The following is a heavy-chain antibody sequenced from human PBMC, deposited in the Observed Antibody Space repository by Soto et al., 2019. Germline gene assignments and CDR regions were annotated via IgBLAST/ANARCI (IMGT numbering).Heavy chain of an antibody. Sequence: QVQLVQSGAEVKKPGASVKVSCKASGYTFTGYYMHWVRQAPGQGLEWMGWINPNSGGTNYAQKFQGRVTMTRDTSISTAYMELSRLRSDDTAVYYCARELGIAAAGTLYYYYYGMDVWGQGTTVTVSS. CDR2: INPNSGGT. J-gene: IGHJ6*02. D-gene: IGHD6-13*01. V-gene: IGHV1-2*02. CDR3: ARELGIAAAGTLYYYYYGMDV. CDR1: GYTFTGYY.